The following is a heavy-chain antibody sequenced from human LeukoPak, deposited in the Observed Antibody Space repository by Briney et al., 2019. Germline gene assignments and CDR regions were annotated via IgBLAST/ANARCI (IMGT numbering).Heavy chain of an antibody. D-gene: IGHD2-15*01. CDR2: ISSSGNTI. CDR3: ARGEDLVVVVAATGARGFHFDY. J-gene: IGHJ4*02. V-gene: IGHV3-48*03. Sequence: GGSLRLSCAASGFTFSSYEMNWVRQAPGKGLEWASDISSSGNTIYYADSVKGRFTISRDNAKNSLYLQMNSLRAEDTAVYYCARGEDLVVVVAATGARGFHFDYWGQGTLVTVSS. CDR1: GFTFSSYE.